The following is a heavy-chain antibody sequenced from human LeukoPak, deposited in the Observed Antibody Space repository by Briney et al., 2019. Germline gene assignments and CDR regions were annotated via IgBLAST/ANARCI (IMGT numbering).Heavy chain of an antibody. Sequence: GGSLRLSCAASGLTFSSYGMHWVRQAPGKGLEWVAVISYDGSNKYYADSVKGRFTISRDNSKNTLYLQMNSLRAEDTAVYYCAKDSSGSYLQFYGMDVWGQGTTVTVSS. D-gene: IGHD1-26*01. J-gene: IGHJ6*02. CDR3: AKDSSGSYLQFYGMDV. CDR2: ISYDGSNK. CDR1: GLTFSSYG. V-gene: IGHV3-30*18.